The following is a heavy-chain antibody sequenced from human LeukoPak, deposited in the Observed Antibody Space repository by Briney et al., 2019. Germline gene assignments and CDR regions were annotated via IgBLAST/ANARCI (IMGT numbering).Heavy chain of an antibody. D-gene: IGHD2-2*01. J-gene: IGHJ4*02. CDR2: ISAYNGNT. Sequence: ASVKVSCKASGYTFTSYGISWVQQAPGQGLEWMGWISAYNGNTNYAQKLQGRVTMTTDTSTSTAYMELRSLRSDDTAVYYCASIYCSSTSCYGPVDYWGQGTLVTVSS. V-gene: IGHV1-18*04. CDR3: ASIYCSSTSCYGPVDY. CDR1: GYTFTSYG.